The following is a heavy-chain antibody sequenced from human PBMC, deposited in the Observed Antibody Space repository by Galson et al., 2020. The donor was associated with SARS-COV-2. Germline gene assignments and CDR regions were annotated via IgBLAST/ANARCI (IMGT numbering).Heavy chain of an antibody. J-gene: IGHJ3*02. Sequence: SETLSLTCTVSGGPISSGGYYWSWIRQHPGKGLEWIGYIYYSGSTYYNPSLKSRVTISVDTSKNQFSLKLSSVTAADTAVYYCARAITIFGVVISAFDIWGQGTMVTVSS. CDR2: IYYSGST. CDR3: ARAITIFGVVISAFDI. CDR1: GGPISSGGYY. D-gene: IGHD3-3*01. V-gene: IGHV4-31*03.